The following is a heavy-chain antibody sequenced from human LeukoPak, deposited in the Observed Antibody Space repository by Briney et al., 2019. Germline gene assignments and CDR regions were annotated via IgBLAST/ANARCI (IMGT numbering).Heavy chain of an antibody. CDR2: IYTSGST. V-gene: IGHV4-61*02. Sequence: SETLSLTCTVSGGSISSGSYYWSWIRQPAGKGLEWIGRIYTSGSTNYNPSLKSRVTISVDTSKNQFSLKLSSVTAADTAVYYCARDAPPMDVWGKGTTVTVSS. CDR3: ARDAPPMDV. CDR1: GGSISSGSYY. J-gene: IGHJ6*03.